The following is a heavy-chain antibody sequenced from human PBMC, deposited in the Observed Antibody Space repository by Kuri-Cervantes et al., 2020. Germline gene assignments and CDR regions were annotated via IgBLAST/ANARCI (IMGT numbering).Heavy chain of an antibody. D-gene: IGHD3-9*01. J-gene: IGHJ5*02. CDR3: VRDPHNAYYDILTGYYRTVGWFDP. CDR2: INPNSGGT. CDR1: GYTFTGYY. V-gene: IGHV1-2*02. Sequence: ASVNVSCKASGYTFTGYYMHWVRQAPGQGLGWMGWINPNSGGTNYAQKFQGRVTMTRDTSISTAYMELSRLRSDDTAVYYCVRDPHNAYYDILTGYYRTVGWFDPWGQGNLVTVSS.